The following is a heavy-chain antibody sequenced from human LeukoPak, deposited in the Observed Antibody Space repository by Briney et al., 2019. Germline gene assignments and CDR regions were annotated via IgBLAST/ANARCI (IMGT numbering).Heavy chain of an antibody. CDR2: INPSGGST. CDR1: GYTFTSYY. Sequence: ASVKVSCKASGYTFTSYYMHWVRQAPGQGLEWMGIINPSGGSTSYAQKFQGRVTMTRDTSTSTVYMELRSLRSDDTAVYYCARVGLRFLEWLFITGTTVDWFDPWGQGTLVTVSS. CDR3: ARVGLRFLEWLFITGTTVDWFDP. J-gene: IGHJ5*02. D-gene: IGHD3-3*01. V-gene: IGHV1-46*01.